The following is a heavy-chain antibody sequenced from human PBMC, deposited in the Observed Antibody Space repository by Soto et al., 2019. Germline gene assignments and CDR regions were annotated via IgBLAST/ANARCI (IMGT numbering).Heavy chain of an antibody. CDR2: IIPILGIA. CDR3: ARVPSAYCSSTSCPPPHYYYYMDV. J-gene: IGHJ6*03. Sequence: SVKVSCKASGGTFSSYTISWVRQAPGQGLEWMGRIIPILGIANYAQKFQGRVTITADKSTSTAYMELSSLRPEDTAVYYCARVPSAYCSSTSCPPPHYYYYMDVWGKGTTVTVSS. V-gene: IGHV1-69*02. CDR1: GGTFSSYT. D-gene: IGHD2-2*01.